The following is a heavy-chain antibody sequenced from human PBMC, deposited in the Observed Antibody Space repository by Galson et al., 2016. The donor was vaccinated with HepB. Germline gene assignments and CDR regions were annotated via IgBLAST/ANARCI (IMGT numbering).Heavy chain of an antibody. CDR1: GGTFNTYG. CDR2: IIPSFGTT. Sequence: SCKASGGTFNTYGITWVRQAPGQGLEWLGGIIPSFGTTKDAQKFQGRVTLTADESTSTAYMEMSSLTFEDTAVYFCARDLGAVSGAFYFDSWGQGTLVTVSS. V-gene: IGHV1-69*01. J-gene: IGHJ4*02. CDR3: ARDLGAVSGAFYFDS. D-gene: IGHD6-19*01.